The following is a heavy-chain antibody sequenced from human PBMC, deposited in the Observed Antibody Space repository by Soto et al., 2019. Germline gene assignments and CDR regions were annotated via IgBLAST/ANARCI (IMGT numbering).Heavy chain of an antibody. V-gene: IGHV5-51*01. D-gene: IGHD3-9*01. Sequence: PGESLKISCKGSVYSFTSYLIGSVRQMLGKGLEWMGMIYPGDSDTRYSPSFQGQVTISADKSISTAYLQWSSLKAPDTAMYYCAGASYDILTGYYANAFDIWGQGTMVTVSS. J-gene: IGHJ3*02. CDR2: IYPGDSDT. CDR1: VYSFTSYL. CDR3: AGASYDILTGYYANAFDI.